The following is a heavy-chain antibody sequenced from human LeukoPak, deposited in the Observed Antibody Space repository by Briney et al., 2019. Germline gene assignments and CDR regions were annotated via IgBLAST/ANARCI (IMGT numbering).Heavy chain of an antibody. Sequence: GGSLILSRAGIAFKYRMDRMDALRQAPGKGLEWVSYISSSSSTIYYADSVKGRFTISRVNAKNSLDLQMNSLRDDDTALYCCASDNAVRRTDYWGQGTLVTVSS. CDR1: AFKYRMDR. CDR3: ASDNAVRRTDY. D-gene: IGHD2-8*01. V-gene: IGHV3-48*02. J-gene: IGHJ4*02. CDR2: ISSSSSTI.